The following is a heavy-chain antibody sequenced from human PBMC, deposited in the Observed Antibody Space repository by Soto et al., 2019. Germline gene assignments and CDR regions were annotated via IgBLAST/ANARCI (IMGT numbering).Heavy chain of an antibody. CDR3: ARGDRGAFDI. V-gene: IGHV3-74*01. D-gene: IGHD1-26*01. CDR1: GFTFSYYW. CDR2: IHSDGSST. J-gene: IGHJ3*02. Sequence: EVQLVESGGGLVQPGESLRLSCVASGFTFSYYWMHWVRQGPGKGLVWVSRIHSDGSSTTYADSVKGRFTISRDNAKNTVYLQMNSLRDEDTAVYYCARGDRGAFDIWGQGTVVTVSS.